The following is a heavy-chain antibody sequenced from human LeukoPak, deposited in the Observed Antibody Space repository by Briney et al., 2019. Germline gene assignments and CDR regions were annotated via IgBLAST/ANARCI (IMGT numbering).Heavy chain of an antibody. Sequence: GGSLRLSCAASGFTFDDYAMHWVRHAPGKGLEWVSGISWNSGSIGYADSVKGRFTISRDNAKNSLYLQMNSLRAEDTALYYCAKGYCSSTSCLPNYWGQGTLVTVSS. D-gene: IGHD2-2*01. V-gene: IGHV3-9*01. J-gene: IGHJ4*02. CDR2: ISWNSGSI. CDR3: AKGYCSSTSCLPNY. CDR1: GFTFDDYA.